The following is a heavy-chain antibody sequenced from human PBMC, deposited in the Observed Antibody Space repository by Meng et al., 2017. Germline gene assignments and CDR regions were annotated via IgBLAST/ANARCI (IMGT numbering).Heavy chain of an antibody. CDR3: AKNYYDSSGYRFDAFDI. Sequence: QVQLVQSGAEVKKRGASVKVSYKASGYTFTSYAMHWVRQATGQRLEWMGWINAGNGNTKYSQKFQGRVTITRDTSASTAYMELSSLRSEDTAVYYCAKNYYDSSGYRFDAFDIWGQGTMVTV. CDR2: INAGNGNT. CDR1: GYTFTSYA. V-gene: IGHV1-3*01. D-gene: IGHD3-22*01. J-gene: IGHJ3*02.